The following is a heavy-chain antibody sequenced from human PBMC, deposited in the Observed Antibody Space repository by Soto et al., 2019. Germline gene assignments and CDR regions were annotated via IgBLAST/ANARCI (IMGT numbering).Heavy chain of an antibody. CDR2: IYPGDSDT. J-gene: IGHJ6*02. Sequence: GESLKISCKGSGYSFTSYWIGWVRQMPGKGLEWMGIIYPGDSDTRYSPSFQGQVTISADKSISTAYLQWSSLKASDTAMYYCARHLPPPYSSSWYGAYYYGMDVWGQGTTVTVSS. D-gene: IGHD6-13*01. CDR1: GYSFTSYW. CDR3: ARHLPPPYSSSWYGAYYYGMDV. V-gene: IGHV5-51*01.